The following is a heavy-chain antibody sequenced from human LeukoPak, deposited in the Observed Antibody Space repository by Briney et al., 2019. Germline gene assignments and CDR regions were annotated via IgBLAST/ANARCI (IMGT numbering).Heavy chain of an antibody. CDR2: IYYTGT. Sequence: SETLSLTCTVSGGSVTDYYWSWIRQSPGKGLEWIGYIYYTGTSYNPSLKSRVTISADTSKNRFSLKLISVTAADTAVYYCASRKLGNDYWGQGTLVTVSS. CDR1: GGSVTDYY. J-gene: IGHJ4*02. D-gene: IGHD7-27*01. CDR3: ASRKLGNDY. V-gene: IGHV4-59*02.